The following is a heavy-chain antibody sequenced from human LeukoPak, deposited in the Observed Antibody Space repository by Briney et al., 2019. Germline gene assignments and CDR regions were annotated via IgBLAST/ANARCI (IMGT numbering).Heavy chain of an antibody. Sequence: GGSLRLSCAASGFTFSDYYMSWVRQAPGKGLEWVSYISGSGSTIYYADSMKGRFTISRDNAKNSLYLQLSSLRAEDTAVYYCARARYTSAWSYYFDYWGQGTLVTVSS. CDR2: ISGSGSTI. CDR1: GFTFSDYY. V-gene: IGHV3-11*01. CDR3: ARARYTSAWSYYFDY. J-gene: IGHJ4*02. D-gene: IGHD6-19*01.